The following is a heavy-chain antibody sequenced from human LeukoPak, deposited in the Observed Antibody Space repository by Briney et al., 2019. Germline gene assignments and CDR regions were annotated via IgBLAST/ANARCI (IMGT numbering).Heavy chain of an antibody. CDR2: VSGSGSST. CDR3: GKDMGVPAAMVDY. J-gene: IGHJ4*02. Sequence: GGSLRLSCAASGFTFSSYAMSWVRQAPGKGLEWVSAVSGSGSSTYYADSVKGRSTISRDNSKNTLYLQMNSLRAEDTAVYYCGKDMGVPAAMVDYWGQGTLVTVSS. V-gene: IGHV3-23*01. CDR1: GFTFSSYA. D-gene: IGHD2-2*01.